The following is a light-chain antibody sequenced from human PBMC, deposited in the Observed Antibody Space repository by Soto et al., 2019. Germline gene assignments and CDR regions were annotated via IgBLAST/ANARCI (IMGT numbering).Light chain of an antibody. CDR1: QSVSNK. CDR3: QQYNNWPPWT. Sequence: EVVMRQSPATLSVSPGETATLSCRASQSVSNKLAWYQQRPGQAPRLLIYAADTRATGIPDRFSGSGSGREFALTISSRQSEEFAVYYCQQYNNWPPWTFGQGTKVEVK. CDR2: AAD. J-gene: IGKJ1*01. V-gene: IGKV3-15*01.